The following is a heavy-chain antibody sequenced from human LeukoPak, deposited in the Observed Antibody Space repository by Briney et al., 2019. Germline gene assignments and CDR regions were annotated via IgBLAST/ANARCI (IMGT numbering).Heavy chain of an antibody. CDR2: ISDSGGST. Sequence: GGSLRLSCAASGFTFTNYAMSWVRQAPGKGLEWVSTISDSGGSTYYADSVKGRFTISRDNSKNTLYLQMNSLRAEDTAVYYCARGMLSFDYWGRGTLVTVSS. J-gene: IGHJ4*02. V-gene: IGHV3-23*01. CDR3: ARGMLSFDY. D-gene: IGHD2-8*01. CDR1: GFTFTNYA.